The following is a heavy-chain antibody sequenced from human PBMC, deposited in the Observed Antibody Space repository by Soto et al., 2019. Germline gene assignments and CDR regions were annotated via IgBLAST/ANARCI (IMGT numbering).Heavy chain of an antibody. J-gene: IGHJ4*02. CDR1: GFTFSSYG. V-gene: IGHV3-30*03. CDR2: ISYDGSNK. CDR3: SRGSGVGDY. Sequence: QVQLVESGGGVVQPGRSLRLSCAASGFTFSSYGMHWVRQAPGKGLEWVAVISYDGSNKYYADSVKGRFTISRDNSKNTLYLQMNSLRAEDTAVYYCSRGSGVGDYWGQGTLVTVSS. D-gene: IGHD3-10*01.